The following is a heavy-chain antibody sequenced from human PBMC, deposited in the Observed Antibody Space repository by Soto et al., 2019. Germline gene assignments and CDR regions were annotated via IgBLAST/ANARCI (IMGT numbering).Heavy chain of an antibody. D-gene: IGHD2-15*01. V-gene: IGHV3-74*01. CDR3: ARGAKNIYAADV. Sequence: EVPLLESGGGLVQPGGSLRLSCAASGFAFSTYWMHWVRQAPGKRLLWVSRIKFDGSSTYNADSAQGRFTISRDDGKRTLFLQMNGLRGDDTAVYCCARGAKNIYAADVRGQGTTVTVSS. CDR1: GFAFSTYW. CDR2: IKFDGSST. J-gene: IGHJ6*02.